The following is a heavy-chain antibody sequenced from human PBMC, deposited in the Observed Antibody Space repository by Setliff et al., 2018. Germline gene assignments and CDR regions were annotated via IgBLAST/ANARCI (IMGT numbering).Heavy chain of an antibody. CDR2: IYSGGST. V-gene: IGHV3-66*02. J-gene: IGHJ6*02. Sequence: WVRQAPGKGLEWVSVIYSGGSTYYADSVKGRFTISRDNSKNTLYLQMNSLRAEDTAVYYCARGSLSAFGELSGYYYYGMDVWGQGTTVTVSS. CDR3: ARGSLSAFGELSGYYYYGMDV. D-gene: IGHD3-10*01.